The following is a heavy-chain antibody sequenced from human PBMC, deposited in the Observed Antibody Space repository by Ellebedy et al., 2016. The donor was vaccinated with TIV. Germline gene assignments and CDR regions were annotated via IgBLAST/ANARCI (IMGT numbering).Heavy chain of an antibody. Sequence: SETLSLTXTVSGGSITSDYWSWIRQPPGKGLEWIGFIDYSGDAFYNPSLKNRLTISIDSSKNQFSVKVNSVTAADTAVYYCARGGASSKFLDSWGQGTLVTVSS. CDR3: ARGGASSKFLDS. V-gene: IGHV4-59*13. CDR1: GGSITSDY. CDR2: IDYSGDA. D-gene: IGHD6-13*01. J-gene: IGHJ4*02.